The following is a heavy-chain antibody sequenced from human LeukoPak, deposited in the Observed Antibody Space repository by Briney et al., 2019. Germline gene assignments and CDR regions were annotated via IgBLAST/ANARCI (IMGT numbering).Heavy chain of an antibody. CDR1: GGSISSSYW. J-gene: IGHJ4*02. CDR3: ARDHGADDY. Sequence: PSETLSLTCAVSGGSISSSYWWSRVRQPPGKGLEWTGEVYHSGSTNYNPSLKSRVTISVDKSKNQFSLKLSSVTAADTAVYYCARDHGADDYWGQGTLVTVSS. V-gene: IGHV4-4*02. CDR2: VYHSGST. D-gene: IGHD1-26*01.